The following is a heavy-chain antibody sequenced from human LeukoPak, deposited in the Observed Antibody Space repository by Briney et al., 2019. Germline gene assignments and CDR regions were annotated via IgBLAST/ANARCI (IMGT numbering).Heavy chain of an antibody. CDR3: AKDAPAAETYYYYGMDV. Sequence: GGSLRLSRAQSLVTFSGYGMHWVREALGKGLERGSPISGSVGSTYHADSVKGRFTIPRENSKNTLYLQMSSLRAEDTAVYYCAKDAPAAETYYYYGMDVWGQGTTVTVSS. D-gene: IGHD6-13*01. CDR1: LVTFSGYG. V-gene: IGHV3-23*01. J-gene: IGHJ6*02. CDR2: ISGSVGST.